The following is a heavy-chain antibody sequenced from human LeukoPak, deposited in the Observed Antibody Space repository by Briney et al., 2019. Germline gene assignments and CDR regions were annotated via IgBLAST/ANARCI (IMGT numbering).Heavy chain of an antibody. CDR1: GFTFSSYA. Sequence: GGSLRLSCAASGFTFSSYAMSWVRQAPGKGLEWVLAISGSGGSTYYADSVKGRFTISRDNSKNTLYLQMNSLRAEDTAVYYCARKQTYSGSYCDYWGQGTLVTVSS. CDR3: ARKQTYSGSYCDY. D-gene: IGHD1-26*01. J-gene: IGHJ4*02. CDR2: ISGSGGST. V-gene: IGHV3-23*01.